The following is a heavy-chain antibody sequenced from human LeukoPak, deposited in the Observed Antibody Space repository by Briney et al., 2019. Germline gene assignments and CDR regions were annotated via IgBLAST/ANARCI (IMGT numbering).Heavy chain of an antibody. V-gene: IGHV1-8*01. Sequence: ASVKVSCKASGYTFTSYDINWVRQATGQGLEWMGWMNPNSGNTGYAQKFQGRVTMTRNTSISIAYMELSSLRSEDTAVYYCARGHGALLWFGETEYFQHWGQGTLVTVSS. CDR2: MNPNSGNT. CDR1: GYTFTSYD. J-gene: IGHJ1*01. D-gene: IGHD3-10*01. CDR3: ARGHGALLWFGETEYFQH.